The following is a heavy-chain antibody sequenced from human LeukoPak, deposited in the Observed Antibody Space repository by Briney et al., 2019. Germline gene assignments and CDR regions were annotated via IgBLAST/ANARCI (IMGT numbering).Heavy chain of an antibody. CDR3: AREGSGSYYLDY. D-gene: IGHD1-26*01. V-gene: IGHV1-2*02. CDR2: INPNSGGT. CDR1: GYTFTGYY. Sequence: GPSVKVSCKASGYTFTGYYMHWVRQAPGQGVEWMGWINPNSGGTNYAQKFQGRVTMTRDTSISTAYMELSSLRSEDTAVYYCAREGSGSYYLDYWGQGTLVTVSS. J-gene: IGHJ4*02.